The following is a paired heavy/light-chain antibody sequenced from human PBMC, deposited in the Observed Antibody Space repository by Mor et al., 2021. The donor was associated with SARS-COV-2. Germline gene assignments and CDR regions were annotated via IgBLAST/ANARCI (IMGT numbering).Light chain of an antibody. CDR2: DVS. J-gene: IGLJ1*01. CDR1: SSDVGGYNY. V-gene: IGLV2-14*03. Sequence: QSALTQPASVSGSPGQSITISCTGTSSDVGGYNYVSWYQQHPGKAPKLMIYDVSNRPSGVSNRFSGSKSGNTASLTISGLQAEDEADYYCSSYTSSRAYVFGTGTKVTVL. CDR3: SSYTSSRAYV.
Heavy chain of an antibody. CDR1: GGSISSGGYY. Sequence: QVQLQESGPGLVKPSQTLSLTCTVSGGSISSGGYYWSWIRQHPGKGLEWIGYIYYSGSTYYNPSLKSRVTISVDTSKNQFSLKLSSVTAADTAVYYCATFHFFRSRYCSGGSCYSEADYWGQGTLVTVSS. V-gene: IGHV4-31*03. D-gene: IGHD2-15*01. CDR2: IYYSGST. J-gene: IGHJ4*02. CDR3: ATFHFFRSRYCSGGSCYSEADY.